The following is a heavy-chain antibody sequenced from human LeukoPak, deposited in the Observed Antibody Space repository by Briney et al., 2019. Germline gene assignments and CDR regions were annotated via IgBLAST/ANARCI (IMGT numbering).Heavy chain of an antibody. Sequence: LSLPCTASGCSINNGDNYWSWIRQPPGKGLEWLGFVYYRGTAYYNSSLKSRLTISIDTSQNQFSLRLTSVTAADTAVYYCARIQGNGAYGWDYFDYWGRGTLVAVSS. CDR2: VYYRGTA. J-gene: IGHJ4*02. V-gene: IGHV4-30-4*08. D-gene: IGHD3-10*01. CDR3: ARIQGNGAYGWDYFDY. CDR1: GCSINNGDNY.